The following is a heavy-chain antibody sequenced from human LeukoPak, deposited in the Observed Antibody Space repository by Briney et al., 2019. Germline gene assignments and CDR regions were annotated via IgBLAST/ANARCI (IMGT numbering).Heavy chain of an antibody. CDR1: GYTFTTYD. V-gene: IGHV1-8*02. Sequence: GASVKVSCKASGYTFTTYDINWVRQATGQGLEWMGWMNPNSGNTGYAQKFQGRVTMTRDTSISTAYMELSRLRSDDTAVYYCARGISSGSSAESDYWGQGTLVTVSS. D-gene: IGHD1-26*01. J-gene: IGHJ4*02. CDR3: ARGISSGSSAESDY. CDR2: MNPNSGNT.